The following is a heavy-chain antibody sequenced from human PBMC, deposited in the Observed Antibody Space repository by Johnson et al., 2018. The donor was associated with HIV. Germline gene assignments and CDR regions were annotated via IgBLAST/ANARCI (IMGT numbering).Heavy chain of an antibody. J-gene: IGHJ3*02. CDR1: GFTFSNAW. Sequence: VQLVESGGGVVQPGRSLRLSCAASGFTFSNAWMSWVRQAPGKGLEWVSVIYSGGSTYYADSVKGRFTISRDNSKNTLYLQMNSLRGEDTAVYYCARDPFRDAFEIWGQGTMVTVSS. CDR2: IYSGGST. V-gene: IGHV3-66*01. CDR3: ARDPFRDAFEI.